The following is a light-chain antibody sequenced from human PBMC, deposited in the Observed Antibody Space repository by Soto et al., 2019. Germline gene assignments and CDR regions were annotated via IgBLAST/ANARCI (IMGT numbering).Light chain of an antibody. CDR1: QSVSSSY. J-gene: IGKJ5*01. CDR3: QQYGSSPIT. V-gene: IGKV3-20*01. CDR2: GAS. Sequence: EIQLTQSPSTLSLSPGERATITCRASQSVSSSYLAWYQQKPGQAPRLLIYGASSRATGIPYRFSGSGSGTDFTLTISRLEPEDFAVYYCQQYGSSPITFGQGTRVEIK.